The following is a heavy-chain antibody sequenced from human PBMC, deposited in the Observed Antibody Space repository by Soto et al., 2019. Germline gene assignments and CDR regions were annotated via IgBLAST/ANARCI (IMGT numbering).Heavy chain of an antibody. J-gene: IGHJ5*02. D-gene: IGHD3-22*01. Sequence: EVQLVESGGGLVQPGRSLRLSCAASGFTFDDYAMHWVRQAPGKGLEWVSGISWNSGSIGYADSVKGRFTISRDNAKNSLYLQMNSLRAEDTALYYCAKDHYYYDSSGYMQSWGQGTLVTVSS. CDR2: ISWNSGSI. CDR3: AKDHYYYDSSGYMQS. V-gene: IGHV3-9*01. CDR1: GFTFDDYA.